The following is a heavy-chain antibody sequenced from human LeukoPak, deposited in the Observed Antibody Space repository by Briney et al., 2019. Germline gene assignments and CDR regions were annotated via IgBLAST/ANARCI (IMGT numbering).Heavy chain of an antibody. CDR3: ARRGYSYGGRASRRTSLDY. Sequence: SETLSLTCAAYGGSFSGYYWSWIRQPPGKGLEWIGEINHSGSTNYNPSLKSRVTISVDTSKNQFSLKLSSVTAADTAVYYCARRGYSYGGRASRRTSLDYWGQGTLVTVSS. CDR2: INHSGST. D-gene: IGHD5-18*01. CDR1: GGSFSGYY. J-gene: IGHJ4*02. V-gene: IGHV4-34*01.